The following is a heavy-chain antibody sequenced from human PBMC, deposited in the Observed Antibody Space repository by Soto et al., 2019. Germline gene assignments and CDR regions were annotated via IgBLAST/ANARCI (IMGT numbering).Heavy chain of an antibody. CDR3: ASPSSGRGAPDS. D-gene: IGHD1-1*01. Sequence: QVQLVQSGAEVKKPGSSVKISCKASGGTFSPYSMNWVRQAPGQGLEWMGSIIPIFGTPNYAQLFLGRVTFTADASTAFMELSSLRSEDTAVYYCASPSSGRGAPDSWGQGTLVTVSS. V-gene: IGHV1-69*15. CDR2: IIPIFGTP. CDR1: GGTFSPYS. J-gene: IGHJ4*02.